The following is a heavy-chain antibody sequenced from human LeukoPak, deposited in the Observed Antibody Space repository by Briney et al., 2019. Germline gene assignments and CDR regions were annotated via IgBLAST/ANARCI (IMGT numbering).Heavy chain of an antibody. CDR1: GYTLTELS. V-gene: IGHV1-24*01. CDR3: ATAPRRYDFWSGLVVDY. J-gene: IGHJ4*02. D-gene: IGHD3-3*01. Sequence: ASVKVSCKFSGYTLTELSMHWVRQAPGKGLEWMGGFDPEDGETIYAQKFQGRVTMTEDTSTDTAYMELSSLRSEDTAVYYCATAPRRYDFWSGLVVDYWGQGTLVTVSS. CDR2: FDPEDGET.